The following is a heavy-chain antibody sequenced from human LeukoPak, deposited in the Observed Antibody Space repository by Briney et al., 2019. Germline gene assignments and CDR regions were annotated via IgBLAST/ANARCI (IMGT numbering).Heavy chain of an antibody. D-gene: IGHD5-24*01. CDR3: AKDPGRRDGYNLQGDY. V-gene: IGHV3-23*01. J-gene: IGHJ4*02. CDR1: GFTFSSYA. Sequence: GGSLRLSCAASGFTFSSYAMSWVRQAPGKGLEWVSAISGSGGSTYYADSVKGRFTISRDNSKNTLYLQMNSLRAKDTAVYYCAKDPGRRDGYNLQGDYWGQGTLVTVSS. CDR2: ISGSGGST.